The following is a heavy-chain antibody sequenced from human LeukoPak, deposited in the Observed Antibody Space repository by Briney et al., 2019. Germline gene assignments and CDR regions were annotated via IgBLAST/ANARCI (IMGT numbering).Heavy chain of an antibody. D-gene: IGHD2-2*03. CDR1: GYTFTGYY. Sequence: GESLKISCKASGYTFTGYYMHWVRQAPGQGLEWMGWINPNSGGTNYAQKFQGRVTMTRDTSISTAYMELSRLRSDDTAVYYCARADVIGYCSSTSCYSSDYWGQGTLVTVSS. V-gene: IGHV1-2*02. CDR2: INPNSGGT. CDR3: ARADVIGYCSSTSCYSSDY. J-gene: IGHJ4*02.